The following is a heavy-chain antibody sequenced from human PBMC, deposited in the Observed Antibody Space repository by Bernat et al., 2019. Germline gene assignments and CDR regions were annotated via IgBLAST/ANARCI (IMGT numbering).Heavy chain of an antibody. CDR1: GFTFIYAW. CDR2: IKSKADGGTT. J-gene: IGHJ4*02. D-gene: IGHD2-8*01. Sequence: EVQLLESGGGLVKPGGSLRLSCAASGFTFIYAWMNWVRQAPGKGLEFIGRIKSKADGGTTDYAAPVKGRFTISRDDSQNMVYLQMNDLKTDDTALYYCTTKQTPGECNGEKCYDSWGQGAMVTVSS. CDR3: TTKQTPGECNGEKCYDS. V-gene: IGHV3-15*01.